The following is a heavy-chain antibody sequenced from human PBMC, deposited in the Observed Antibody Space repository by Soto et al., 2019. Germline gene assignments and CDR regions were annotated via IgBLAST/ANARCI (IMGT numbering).Heavy chain of an antibody. J-gene: IGHJ4*02. CDR2: ISATAVSS. V-gene: IGHV3-23*01. CDR1: GFGFSHYV. D-gene: IGHD3-3*01. CDR3: AKGGDSWSGYSPH. Sequence: GGSLRRSCAASGFGFSHYVMSWVRQAPGKGLEWVSGISATAVSSYSADTVKGRFTISRDNSQNMLYLQMNSLTAEDTAVYYCAKGGDSWSGYSPHWGQGTLVTVSS.